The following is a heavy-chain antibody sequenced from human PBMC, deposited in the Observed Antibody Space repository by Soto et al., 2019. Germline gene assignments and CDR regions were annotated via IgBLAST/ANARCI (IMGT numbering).Heavy chain of an antibody. V-gene: IGHV3-48*03. J-gene: IGHJ3*02. Sequence: EVQLVESGGGLVQPGGSLRLSCAASGFTFSTSQMNWVRQAPGKGLEWLSYISSSGSSRYYADSVKGRFTIARDNAKNSLYLQLTSLRVEDTAFYYCEIAGSSDAYDIWGQGTKVTVSS. D-gene: IGHD3-10*01. CDR2: ISSSGSSR. CDR3: EIAGSSDAYDI. CDR1: GFTFSTSQ.